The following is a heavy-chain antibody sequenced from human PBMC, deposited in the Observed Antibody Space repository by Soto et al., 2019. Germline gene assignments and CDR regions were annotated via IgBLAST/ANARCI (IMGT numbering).Heavy chain of an antibody. J-gene: IGHJ5*02. CDR2: INQDGSEK. V-gene: IGHV3-7*01. CDR3: ARQIRGLTPNWFDP. CDR1: GFTFGSFW. Sequence: EMQLVESGGGLVQPGGSLRLSCGVSGFTFGSFWMGWVRQAPGKGLEWVANINQDGSEKYYVDSVNGRFTISRDNPRNSLYLQMDSLRVEDTAVYFCARQIRGLTPNWFDPWGQGTLVSVSS.